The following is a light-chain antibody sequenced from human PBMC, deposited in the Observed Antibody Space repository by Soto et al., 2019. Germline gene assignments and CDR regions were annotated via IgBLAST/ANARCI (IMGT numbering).Light chain of an antibody. CDR1: QSINGW. J-gene: IGKJ1*01. CDR3: QQYNSYSPT. Sequence: DIQMTRSPSTLSASVGDRVTITCRASQSINGWLAWYQQKPGKAPSVLIYKASSLESGVPSRFSGSGSGTEFTLTISSLQPDDSATYYCQQYNSYSPTFGQGTKVEIK. CDR2: KAS. V-gene: IGKV1-5*03.